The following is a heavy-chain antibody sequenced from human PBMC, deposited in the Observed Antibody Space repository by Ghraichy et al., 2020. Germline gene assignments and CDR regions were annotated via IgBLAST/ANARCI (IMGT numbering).Heavy chain of an antibody. CDR3: ARPGGDEDFDY. CDR2: IYYSGST. V-gene: IGHV4-39*01. J-gene: IGHJ4*02. Sequence: SETLSLTCTVSGGSISSSSYYWGWIRQPPGKGLEWIGSIYYSGSTYYNPSLKSRVTISVDTSKNQFSLKLSSVTAADTAVYYCARPGGDEDFDYWGQGTLVTVSS. D-gene: IGHD2-21*02. CDR1: GGSISSSSYY.